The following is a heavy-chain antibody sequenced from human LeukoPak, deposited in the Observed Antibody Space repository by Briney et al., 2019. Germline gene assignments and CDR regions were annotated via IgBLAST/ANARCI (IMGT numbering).Heavy chain of an antibody. V-gene: IGHV1-2*02. CDR1: GYTFTAYY. D-gene: IGHD2-8*02. CDR3: ARAGLVVIPDI. J-gene: IGHJ4*02. CDR2: INPYSRYT. Sequence: GASVNVSCNASGYTFTAYYMDWVRQAPGQGLEWMGWINPYSRYTNYAQKFQCRVTMTSDPSISTASTELSRLRSDATAVYYCARAGLVVIPDIWGQGTLVTVSS.